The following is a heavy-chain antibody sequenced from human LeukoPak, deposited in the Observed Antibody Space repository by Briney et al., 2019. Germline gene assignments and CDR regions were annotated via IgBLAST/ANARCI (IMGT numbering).Heavy chain of an antibody. J-gene: IGHJ6*03. CDR1: GGSVSSYY. D-gene: IGHD3-22*01. CDR2: IYYSGST. Sequence: SETLSLTCTVSGGSVSSYYWSWIRQPPGKGLEWIGYIYYSGSTNYNPSLKSRVTISVDTSKNQFSLKLSSVTAADTAVYYCARAVTVVVTEYYYYYMDVWGKGTTVTVSS. CDR3: ARAVTVVVTEYYYYYMDV. V-gene: IGHV4-59*02.